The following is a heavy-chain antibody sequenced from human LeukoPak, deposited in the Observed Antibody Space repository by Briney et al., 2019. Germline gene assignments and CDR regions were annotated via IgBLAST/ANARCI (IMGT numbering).Heavy chain of an antibody. CDR3: ARVGSSWYHNWFDP. CDR2: IYHSGST. J-gene: IGHJ5*02. Sequence: SETLSPTCTVSGYSISSGYYWGWIRQPPGKGLEWIGSIYHSGSTYYNPSLKSRVTISVDTSKNQFSLKLSSVTAADTAVYYCARVGSSWYHNWFDPWGQGTLVTVSS. D-gene: IGHD6-13*01. V-gene: IGHV4-38-2*02. CDR1: GYSISSGYY.